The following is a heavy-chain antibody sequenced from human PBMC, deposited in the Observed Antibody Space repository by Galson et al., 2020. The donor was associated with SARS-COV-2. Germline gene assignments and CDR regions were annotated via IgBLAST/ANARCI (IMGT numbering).Heavy chain of an antibody. V-gene: IGHV4-4*02. D-gene: IGHD2-21*02. CDR1: GGSISSSDW. J-gene: IGHJ6*03. Sequence: SETLSLTCAVSGGSISSSDWWGWVRQPPGKGPEWTGEIFHSGYTNYNPSLKSRVTMSLDTSKNQFSLKLSSVTAADTALYYCSRIIVTAYYFSYMDVWGKGTTVTVSS. CDR3: SRIIVTAYYFSYMDV. CDR2: IFHSGYT.